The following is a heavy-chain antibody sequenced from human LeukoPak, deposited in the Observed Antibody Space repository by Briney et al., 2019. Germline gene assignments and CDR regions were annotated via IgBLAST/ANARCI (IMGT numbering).Heavy chain of an antibody. V-gene: IGHV1-69*01. CDR1: GGTFSSFA. J-gene: IGHJ5*02. D-gene: IGHD5-24*01. Sequence: ASVKVCCKASGGTFSSFAISWVRQAPGQGLEWMGGIIPIFGAANYAQKFQGRVTITADESTSTAYMELSSLRSEDTAVYYCAKRWSSANWFDPWGQGTLVTVSS. CDR2: IIPIFGAA. CDR3: AKRWSSANWFDP.